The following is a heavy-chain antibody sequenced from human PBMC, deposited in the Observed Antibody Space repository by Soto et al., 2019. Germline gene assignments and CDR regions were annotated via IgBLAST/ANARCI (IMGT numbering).Heavy chain of an antibody. V-gene: IGHV3-53*01. CDR1: GFTVSHRY. D-gene: IGHD3-10*02. J-gene: IGHJ4*02. CDR3: ARDCCSGNHFAH. CDR2: IYSDGKT. Sequence: PGGSLRLSCAASGFTVSHRYMGWVRQAPGKGLEWVASIYSDGKTYYADSVKGRFIISRDISEITVYLQMNSLGSEDTAIYYCARDCCSGNHFAHWGQGTLVTVSS.